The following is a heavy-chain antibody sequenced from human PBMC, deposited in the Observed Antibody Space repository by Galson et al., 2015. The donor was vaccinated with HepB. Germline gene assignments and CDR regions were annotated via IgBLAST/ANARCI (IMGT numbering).Heavy chain of an antibody. CDR3: ARDVYSGSYFDY. Sequence: SLRLSCAASGFTFSSYGMHWVRQAPGKGLEWVAVIWYDGSNKYYADSVKGRFTISRDNSKNTLYLQMNSLRAEDTAVYYCARDVYSGSYFDYWGQGTLVTVSS. J-gene: IGHJ4*02. CDR2: IWYDGSNK. V-gene: IGHV3-33*01. CDR1: GFTFSSYG. D-gene: IGHD1-26*01.